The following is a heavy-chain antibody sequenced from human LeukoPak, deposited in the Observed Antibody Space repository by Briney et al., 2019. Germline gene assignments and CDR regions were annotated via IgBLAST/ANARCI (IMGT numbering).Heavy chain of an antibody. CDR1: GGSISSYY. Sequence: SETLSLTCTVSGGSISSYYWSWIRQPPGKGLEWIGYIYYSGSTNYNPSLKSRVTISVDTSKNQFSLKLSSVTAADTAVYYCASVHYNVLRFPSNAFDIWGQGTMVTVSS. D-gene: IGHD3-3*01. V-gene: IGHV4-59*01. CDR2: IYYSGST. CDR3: ASVHYNVLRFPSNAFDI. J-gene: IGHJ3*02.